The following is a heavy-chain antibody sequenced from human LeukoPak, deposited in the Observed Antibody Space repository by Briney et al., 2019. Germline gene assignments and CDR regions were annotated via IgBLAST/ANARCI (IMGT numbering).Heavy chain of an antibody. CDR2: IYSGGST. CDR3: ARVGGDCYY. J-gene: IGHJ4*02. Sequence: YWSWIRQPPGKGLEWVSVIYSGGSTYYADSVKGRFTISRDNSKNTLYLQMNSLRAEDTAVYYCARVGGDCYYWGQGTLVTVSS. D-gene: IGHD2-21*01. V-gene: IGHV3-66*02. CDR1: Y.